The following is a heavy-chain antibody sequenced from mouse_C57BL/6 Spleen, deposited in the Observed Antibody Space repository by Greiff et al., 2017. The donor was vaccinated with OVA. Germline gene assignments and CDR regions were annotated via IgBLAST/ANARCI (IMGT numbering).Heavy chain of an antibody. J-gene: IGHJ4*01. CDR3: ARWHYYGSSYAMDY. D-gene: IGHD1-1*01. V-gene: IGHV1-69*01. CDR2: IDPSDSYT. Sequence: QVQLQQPGAELVMPGASVKLSCKASGYTFTSYWMHWVKQRPGQGLAWIGEIDPSDSYTNYNQKFKGKSTLTVDTSSSTAYMQRSSLTSEKSAVDYGARWHYYGSSYAMDYWGQGTSVTVSA. CDR1: GYTFTSYW.